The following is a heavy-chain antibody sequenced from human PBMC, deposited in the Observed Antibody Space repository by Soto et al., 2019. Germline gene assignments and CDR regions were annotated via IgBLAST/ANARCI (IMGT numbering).Heavy chain of an antibody. V-gene: IGHV4-4*01. CDR1: GGTIRSPDW. J-gene: IGHJ5*02. D-gene: IGHD6-19*01. Sequence: GTLSLTCGVSGGTIRSPDWWTWVRQPPGKGLEWIGEIFQSGSTNYTPSLESRVTISVDKSKNQFSLTLTSVTAADTAVYFCARGRGRYSSGWSWFDPWGQGILVTVSS. CDR2: IFQSGST. CDR3: ARGRGRYSSGWSWFDP.